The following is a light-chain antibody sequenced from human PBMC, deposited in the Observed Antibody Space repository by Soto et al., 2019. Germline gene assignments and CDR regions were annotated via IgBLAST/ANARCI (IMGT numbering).Light chain of an antibody. J-gene: IGKJ5*01. V-gene: IGKV3-11*01. CDR1: QSVTKY. CDR3: QQRSNWPIT. Sequence: EIVLTQSPATLSLSPGESATLSCRASQSVTKYLVWYQQKPGQAPRLLISDASYRATGIPARFSGSGSGTDFTLPISSLEPEDFALYYCQQRSNWPITFGQGTRLEIK. CDR2: DAS.